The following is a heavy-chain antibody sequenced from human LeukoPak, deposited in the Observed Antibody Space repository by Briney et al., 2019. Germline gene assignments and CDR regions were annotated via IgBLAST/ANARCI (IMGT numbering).Heavy chain of an antibody. J-gene: IGHJ4*02. D-gene: IGHD6-19*01. Sequence: GSLRLSCAASGFTFSSYAMSWVRQAPGKGLEWVSAISGSGGSTYYADSVKGRFTIPRDNSKNTLYLQMNSLRAEDTAVYYCAKDRQWLVQNYFDYWGQGTLVTVSS. CDR1: GFTFSSYA. CDR3: AKDRQWLVQNYFDY. V-gene: IGHV3-23*01. CDR2: ISGSGGST.